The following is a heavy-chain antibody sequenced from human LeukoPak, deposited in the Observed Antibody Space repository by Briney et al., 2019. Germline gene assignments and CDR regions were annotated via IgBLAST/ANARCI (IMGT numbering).Heavy chain of an antibody. CDR2: ITPYNGNT. D-gene: IGHD7-27*01. J-gene: IGHJ4*02. Sequence: GASVKASCKASGYTFTNYDITWIRQAPGQGLEWMGYITPYNGNTKYAQKLQGRVTMTTDTSTSTVYMEMRSLRSDDTAVYYCAREASTGAYNDYWGQGTLVTVSS. CDR3: AREASTGAYNDY. CDR1: GYTFTNYD. V-gene: IGHV1-18*01.